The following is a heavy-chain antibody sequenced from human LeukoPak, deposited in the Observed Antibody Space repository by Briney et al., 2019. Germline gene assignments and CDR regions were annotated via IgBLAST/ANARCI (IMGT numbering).Heavy chain of an antibody. J-gene: IGHJ4*02. Sequence: PSETLSLTCTVSGGSISSSSNFWGWIRQPPGKGLEWIGSISYSGSTYYNPSLKSRVTISVDTSKHQFSLKLSSVPAADPAVYYCARLTPYSGSPLGDYWGQGTLVTVSS. CDR1: GGSISSSSNF. CDR3: ARLTPYSGSPLGDY. CDR2: ISYSGST. D-gene: IGHD1-26*01. V-gene: IGHV4-39*01.